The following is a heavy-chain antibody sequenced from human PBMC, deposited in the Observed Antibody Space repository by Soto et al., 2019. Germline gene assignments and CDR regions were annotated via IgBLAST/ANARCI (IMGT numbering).Heavy chain of an antibody. CDR3: AKDDGYNWNYDTAPPTAKPFDY. CDR1: GFTFSSYG. J-gene: IGHJ4*02. V-gene: IGHV3-30*18. CDR2: ISYDGSNK. Sequence: QVQLVESGGGVVQPGRSLRLSCAASGFTFSSYGMHWVRQAPGKGLEWVAVISYDGSNKYYADSVKGRFTISRDNSKNTLYLQMNSLRAEDTAVYYCAKDDGYNWNYDTAPPTAKPFDYWGQGTLVTVSS. D-gene: IGHD1-7*01.